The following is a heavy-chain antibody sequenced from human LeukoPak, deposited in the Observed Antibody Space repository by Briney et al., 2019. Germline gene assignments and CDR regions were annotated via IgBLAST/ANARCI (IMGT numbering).Heavy chain of an antibody. D-gene: IGHD7-27*01. CDR3: AKGRWGSADFWDH. Sequence: PGGSLRLSCAASGYTFSRYGMTWVRQAQGQGLEWVASISDRGGSTYYADSVKDRFTISRDNSKKTLYLQMNSLRAEDTAVYYCAKGRWGSADFWDHWGQGTRVTVSS. J-gene: IGHJ4*02. CDR1: GYTFSRYG. V-gene: IGHV3-23*01. CDR2: ISDRGGST.